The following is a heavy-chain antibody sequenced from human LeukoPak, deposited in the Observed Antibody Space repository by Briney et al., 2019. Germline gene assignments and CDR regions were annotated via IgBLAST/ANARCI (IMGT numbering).Heavy chain of an antibody. Sequence: SVKVFCKASGGTFSSYAISWVRQAPGQGLEWMGGIIPIFGTANYAQKFQGRVTITTDESTSTAYMDLSSLRSEDTAVYYCARERDWNYFDYWGQGTLVTVSS. CDR3: ARERDWNYFDY. V-gene: IGHV1-69*05. J-gene: IGHJ4*02. CDR2: IIPIFGTA. CDR1: GGTFSSYA. D-gene: IGHD3/OR15-3a*01.